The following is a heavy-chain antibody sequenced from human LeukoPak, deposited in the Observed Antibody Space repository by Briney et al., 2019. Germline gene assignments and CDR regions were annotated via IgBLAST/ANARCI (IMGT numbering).Heavy chain of an antibody. Sequence: ASVKVSCKASGYTFTGYYMHWVRQAPGQGLEWMGWINPNSGGTNYAQKFQGRVTMTRDTSISTAYMELSRLRSDDTAVYYCARDRLEGAILGFDYWGQGTLVTVSS. CDR2: INPNSGGT. V-gene: IGHV1-2*02. CDR1: GYTFTGYY. D-gene: IGHD1-26*01. J-gene: IGHJ4*02. CDR3: ARDRLEGAILGFDY.